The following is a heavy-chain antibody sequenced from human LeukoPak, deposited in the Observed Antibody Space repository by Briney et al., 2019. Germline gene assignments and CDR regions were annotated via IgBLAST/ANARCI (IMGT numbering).Heavy chain of an antibody. CDR3: ARLLGYCSGGSCQHLDY. D-gene: IGHD2-15*01. CDR1: GYSFTSYW. Sequence: GESLKISCKGSGYSFTSYWIGWVRQMPGKGLEWMGIIYPGDSDTRYSPSFQGQVTISADKSISTAYLQWSSLKASDTAMYYCARLLGYCSGGSCQHLDYWGRGTLVTVSS. CDR2: IYPGDSDT. J-gene: IGHJ4*02. V-gene: IGHV5-51*01.